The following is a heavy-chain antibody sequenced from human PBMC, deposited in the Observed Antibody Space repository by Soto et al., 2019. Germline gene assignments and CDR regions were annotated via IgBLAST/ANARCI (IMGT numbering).Heavy chain of an antibody. CDR2: IYYSGST. V-gene: IGHV4-59*01. CDR1: GGSISSYY. CDR3: ARGGIAALYFDY. J-gene: IGHJ4*02. Sequence: SETLSLTCTVSGGSISSYYWSWIRQPPGKGLEWIGYIYYSGSTNYNPSLKSRVTISVDTSKNQFSLKLSSVTAADTAVYYCARGGIAALYFDYWGQGTLVTVSS. D-gene: IGHD6-13*01.